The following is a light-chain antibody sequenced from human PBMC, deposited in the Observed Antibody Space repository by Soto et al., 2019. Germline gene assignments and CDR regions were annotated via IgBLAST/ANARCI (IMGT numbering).Light chain of an antibody. CDR2: EVT. Sequence: QSALTQPPSASGSPGQSVTISCTGTSSDVGGYNYVSWYQQHPGKAPKLIIYEVTKRPSGVPDRFSGSKSGNTASLTVSGRQAEDEADYYCSSHAGINNVVFGGGTKVTVL. V-gene: IGLV2-8*01. J-gene: IGLJ3*02. CDR1: SSDVGGYNY. CDR3: SSHAGINNVV.